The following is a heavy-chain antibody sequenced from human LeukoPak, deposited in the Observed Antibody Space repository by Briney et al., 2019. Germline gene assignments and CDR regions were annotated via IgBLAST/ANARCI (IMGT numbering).Heavy chain of an antibody. J-gene: IGHJ3*02. CDR2: IYSDGTT. Sequence: GSLRLSCAASGFTVSSNFMSWVRQAPGKGLEWVSVIYSDGTTYYADSVKGRFTISRDNSKNTLYLQINSLGADDTAVYYCARSGKGPFDIWGQGTMVTVSS. CDR1: GFTVSSNF. CDR3: ARSGKGPFDI. D-gene: IGHD1-1*01. V-gene: IGHV3-66*01.